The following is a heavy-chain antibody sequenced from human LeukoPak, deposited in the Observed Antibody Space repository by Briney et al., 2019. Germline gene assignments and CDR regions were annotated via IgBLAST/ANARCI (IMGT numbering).Heavy chain of an antibody. CDR1: GFPVSNTY. CDR3: ATISDLLYYFDS. CDR2: IYTGGNT. V-gene: IGHV3-66*01. J-gene: IGHJ4*02. Sequence: TGGSLRLSCAASGFPVSNTYMSWVRQAPGKGLEWVSLIYTGGNTYYADSVKGRFTLSRDNSKNTVYLQMNSLRVEDTAMYYCATISDLLYYFDSWGQGTLVTVSS.